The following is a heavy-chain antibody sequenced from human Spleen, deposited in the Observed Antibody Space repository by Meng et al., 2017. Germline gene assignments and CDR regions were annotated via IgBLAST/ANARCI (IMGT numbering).Heavy chain of an antibody. Sequence: EVRRLESGGGLLQTGGYLRLSCGASGFTFSSYAMAGVRQAPGEGLECVSSIGDSGGGTYYADSVKGRFTISRDNSKNTLYLQMNSLRAEDTAVYYCAKGKTGTYDYWGQGTLVTVSS. CDR2: IGDSGGGT. CDR1: GFTFSSYA. V-gene: IGHV3-23*01. J-gene: IGHJ4*02. CDR3: AKGKTGTYDY. D-gene: IGHD7-27*01.